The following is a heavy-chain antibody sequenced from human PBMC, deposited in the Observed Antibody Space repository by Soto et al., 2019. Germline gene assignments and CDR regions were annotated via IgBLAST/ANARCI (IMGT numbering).Heavy chain of an antibody. CDR1: GYSFTNND. J-gene: IGHJ5*02. Sequence: ASVKVSCKASGYSFTNNDVSWVRQATGQGLEWMGWMNPGSGDTGYAQKFQGRVTMARDISIATAYMELSSLRSDDTAIYYCARMATFGSLNWFDPWGQGTLVTVSS. CDR2: MNPGSGDT. D-gene: IGHD3-16*01. CDR3: ARMATFGSLNWFDP. V-gene: IGHV1-8*01.